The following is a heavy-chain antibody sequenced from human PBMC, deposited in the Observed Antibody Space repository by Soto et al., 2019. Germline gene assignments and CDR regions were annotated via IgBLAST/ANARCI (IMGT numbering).Heavy chain of an antibody. CDR3: ARGGQWDFLSDY. J-gene: IGHJ4*02. Sequence: QVQLVQSGAAVKKPGASVKVSCKASGYSFTRYYINWVRQAPGQGLEWMGWISAYNGNTHYEEKLQGRVTLTTDTSTSTAYMELRSLRSDDTAVYFCARGGQWDFLSDYWGQGTLVTVSS. CDR2: ISAYNGNT. V-gene: IGHV1-18*01. CDR1: GYSFTRYY. D-gene: IGHD1-26*01.